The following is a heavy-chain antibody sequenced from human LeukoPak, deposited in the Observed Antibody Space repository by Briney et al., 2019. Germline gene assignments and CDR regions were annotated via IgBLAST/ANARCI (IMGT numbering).Heavy chain of an antibody. Sequence: SVKVSCKASGYTFTSYAISWVRQAPGQGLEWMGGIIPIFGTANYAQKFQGRVTITTDESTSTAYMELSSLRSEDTAVYYCASMPFRYCSGGSCYWFDPWGQGTLVTVSS. CDR1: GYTFTSYA. CDR2: IIPIFGTA. D-gene: IGHD2-15*01. CDR3: ASMPFRYCSGGSCYWFDP. V-gene: IGHV1-69*05. J-gene: IGHJ5*02.